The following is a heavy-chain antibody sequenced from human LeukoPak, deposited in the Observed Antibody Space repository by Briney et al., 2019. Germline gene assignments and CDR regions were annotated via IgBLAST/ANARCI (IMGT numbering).Heavy chain of an antibody. CDR1: GYSIGSGYD. CDR2: INYSGRP. D-gene: IGHD6-6*01. V-gene: IGHV4-38-2*02. J-gene: IGHJ6*03. CDR3: ARVRRRDGDYYYFMDV. Sequence: PSETLSLTCSVSGYSIGSGYDWAWIRQAPGKGLEWIGSINYSGRPYYNPSLKSRVTISVDTSKNQFSLRLNSVTAADTAVYYCARVRRRDGDYYYFMDVWGTGTTVTISS.